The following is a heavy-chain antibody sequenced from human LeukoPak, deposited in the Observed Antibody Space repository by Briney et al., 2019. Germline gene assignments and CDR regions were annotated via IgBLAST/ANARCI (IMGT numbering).Heavy chain of an antibody. D-gene: IGHD1-26*01. J-gene: IGHJ4*02. CDR1: GYIFTGYH. CDR2: INPKNGDT. Sequence: GASVKVSFKTSGYIFTGYHMNWVRQAPGQGPEWMGWINPKNGDTNYAQKFQGRVTMIRDTSISTAYLDVRWLTSDDTAVYFCAARKWDRDPYYFDFWGQGTLVTVSS. V-gene: IGHV1-2*02. CDR3: AARKWDRDPYYFDF.